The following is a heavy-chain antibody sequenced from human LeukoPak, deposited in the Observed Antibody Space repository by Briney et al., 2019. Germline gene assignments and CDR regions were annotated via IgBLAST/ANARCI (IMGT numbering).Heavy chain of an antibody. CDR2: INPNSGGT. CDR3: AREAGDNAFDI. V-gene: IGHV1-2*02. CDR1: GYTFTDYY. J-gene: IGHJ3*02. Sequence: GASVKVSCKASGYTFTDYYMHWVRQAPGQGLEWMGWINPNSGGTNYVQKFQGRVTMTRDTSISTAYMEVSRLRSDDTAVYYCAREAGDNAFDIWGQGTMVTVSS. D-gene: IGHD2-21*01.